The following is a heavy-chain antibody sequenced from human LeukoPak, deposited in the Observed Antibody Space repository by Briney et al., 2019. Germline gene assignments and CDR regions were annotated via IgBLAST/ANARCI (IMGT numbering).Heavy chain of an antibody. Sequence: ASVKVSCKASGYTFTSYAMNWVRQAPGQGLEWMGIINPSGGSTSYAQKFQGRVTMTRDTSTSTVYMELSSLRSEDTAVYYCARDGGAVAATHWFDPWGQGTLVTVSS. V-gene: IGHV1-46*01. CDR3: ARDGGAVAATHWFDP. D-gene: IGHD6-19*01. CDR2: INPSGGST. J-gene: IGHJ5*02. CDR1: GYTFTSYA.